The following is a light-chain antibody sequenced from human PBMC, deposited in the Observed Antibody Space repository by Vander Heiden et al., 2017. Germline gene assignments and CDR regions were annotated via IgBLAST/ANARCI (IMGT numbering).Light chain of an antibody. CDR2: DNN. CDR1: TSNIENNY. CDR3: VTWDTSLSTLV. V-gene: IGLV1-51*01. J-gene: IGLJ1*01. Sequence: QSVLTQPPSVSAAPGQKVTISCSGSTSNIENNYVCWYLQLPATAPKLLIYDNNKRPSGIPDRFSASKSGTSATLGITGLQTGDESDYYCVTWDTSLSTLVFGPGTKVTVL.